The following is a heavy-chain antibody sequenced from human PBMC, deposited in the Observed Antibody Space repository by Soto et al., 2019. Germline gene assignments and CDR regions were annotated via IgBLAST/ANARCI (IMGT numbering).Heavy chain of an antibody. D-gene: IGHD3-22*01. CDR2: IYYSGST. Sequence: QVQLQESGPGLVKPSQTLSLTCTVSGGSISSGDYYWSWIRQPPGKGLEWIGYIYYSGSTYYNPSLKSRVTISVDTSKNQFSLKLSSVTAADTAVYYCARDFGVYDSSGYFDYWGQGTLVTVSS. CDR1: GGSISSGDYY. J-gene: IGHJ4*02. V-gene: IGHV4-30-4*01. CDR3: ARDFGVYDSSGYFDY.